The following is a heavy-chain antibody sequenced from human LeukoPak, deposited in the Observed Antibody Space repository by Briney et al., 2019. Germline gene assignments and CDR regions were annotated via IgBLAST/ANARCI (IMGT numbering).Heavy chain of an antibody. V-gene: IGHV1-3*01. J-gene: IGHJ4*02. Sequence: ASVKVSCKASGYTFTSYAMHWVRQAPGQRLEWMGWINAGNGNTKYSQKFQGRVTIIRDTSASTAYMELSSLRSEDTAVYYCARDREGIAAPPDYWGQGTLVTVSS. D-gene: IGHD6-6*01. CDR3: ARDREGIAAPPDY. CDR2: INAGNGNT. CDR1: GYTFTSYA.